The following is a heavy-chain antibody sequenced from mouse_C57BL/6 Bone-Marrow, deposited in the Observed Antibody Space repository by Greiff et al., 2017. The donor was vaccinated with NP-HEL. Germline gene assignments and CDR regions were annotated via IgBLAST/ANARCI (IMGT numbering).Heavy chain of an antibody. CDR2: ISNLAYSI. V-gene: IGHV5-15*04. Sequence: EVKLVESGGGLVQPGGSLKLSCAASGFTFSDYGMAWVRQAPRKGPEWVAFISNLAYSIYYADTVTGRFTISRENAKNTLYLEMSSLRSEDTAMYYCARQGDYGFAYWGQGTLVTVPA. CDR3: ARQGDYGFAY. J-gene: IGHJ3*01. D-gene: IGHD2-4*01. CDR1: GFTFSDYG.